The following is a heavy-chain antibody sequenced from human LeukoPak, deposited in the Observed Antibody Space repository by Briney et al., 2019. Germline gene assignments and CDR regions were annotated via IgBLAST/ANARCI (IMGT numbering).Heavy chain of an antibody. CDR3: AKERLSYYYGSGSSSDY. CDR1: GFSFSSFA. CDR2: ISGSGGST. J-gene: IGHJ4*02. Sequence: PGGSLRLSCAASGFSFSSFAMSWVRQAPGKGLEWVSAISGSGGSTYYADSVKGRFTISRDNSKNTLYLQMNSLRAEDTAVYYCAKERLSYYYGSGSSSDYWGQGTLVTVSS. V-gene: IGHV3-23*01. D-gene: IGHD3-10*01.